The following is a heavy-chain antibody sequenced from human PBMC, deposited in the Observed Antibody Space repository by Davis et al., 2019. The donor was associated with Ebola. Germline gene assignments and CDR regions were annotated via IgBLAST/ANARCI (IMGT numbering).Heavy chain of an antibody. Sequence: PSETLSLTCAVYGGSFSGYYWSWIRQPPGKGLEWIGEINHSGSTNYNPSLKSQVTISVDTSKNQFSLKLSSVTAADTAVYYCARGGGYSYGYGMDVWGQGTTVTVSS. J-gene: IGHJ6*02. CDR3: ARGGGYSYGYGMDV. CDR1: GGSFSGYY. D-gene: IGHD5-18*01. CDR2: INHSGST. V-gene: IGHV4-34*01.